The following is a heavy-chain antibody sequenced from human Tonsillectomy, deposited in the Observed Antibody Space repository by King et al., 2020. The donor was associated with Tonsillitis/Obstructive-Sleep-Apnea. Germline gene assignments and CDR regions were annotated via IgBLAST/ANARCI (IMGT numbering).Heavy chain of an antibody. CDR1: GFTVSRNY. V-gene: IGHV3-66*04. J-gene: IGHJ5*02. CDR2: MYSGDSR. CDR3: ARLVVPATSDSVWFDP. D-gene: IGHD2-2*01. Sequence: VQLVESGGGLVQPGGSLRLSCEDSGFTVSRNYMRWVRQTPGKGLECVSVMYSGDSRPYADSVSDRFTLSRGKSKNTVYLQMNSLSAEDTAVYYCARLVVPATSDSVWFDPWGQGTLVTVSS.